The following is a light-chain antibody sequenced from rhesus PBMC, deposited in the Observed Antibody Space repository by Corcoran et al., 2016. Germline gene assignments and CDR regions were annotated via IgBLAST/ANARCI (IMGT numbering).Light chain of an antibody. V-gene: IGKV1-25*01. CDR3: QQHKSYPLT. CDR1: QGISSY. CDR2: KAP. Sequence: DIQMTQSPSSLSASVGDTVTITCRASQGISSYLAWYQQKPGKTPKLLIFKAPTLQSGVPSRFSGSGSGTDFTLTISNLQPEDFATYYCQQHKSYPLTFGGGTKVEFK. J-gene: IGKJ4*01.